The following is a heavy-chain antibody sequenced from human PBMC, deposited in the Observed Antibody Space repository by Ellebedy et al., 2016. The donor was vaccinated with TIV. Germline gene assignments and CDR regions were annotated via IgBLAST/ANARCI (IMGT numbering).Heavy chain of an antibody. CDR3: AKGWMGSGWRYFDY. D-gene: IGHD6-19*01. Sequence: GESLKISCAASGFTFSSYWMHWVRQAPGKGLVWVSRINSDGSSTSYADSVKGRFTISRDNAKNTLYLQMNSLRAEDTAVYYCAKGWMGSGWRYFDYWGQGTLVTVSS. CDR2: INSDGSST. CDR1: GFTFSSYW. V-gene: IGHV3-74*01. J-gene: IGHJ4*02.